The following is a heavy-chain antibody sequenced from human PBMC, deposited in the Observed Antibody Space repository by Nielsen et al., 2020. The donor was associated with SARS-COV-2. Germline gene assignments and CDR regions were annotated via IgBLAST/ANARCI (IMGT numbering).Heavy chain of an antibody. CDR1: GYTFTSYD. V-gene: IGHV1-8*01. CDR2: MNPNSGNT. J-gene: IGHJ5*02. Sequence: ASVKVSCKASGYTFTSYDINWVRQATGQGLEWMGWMNPNSGNTGYAQKFQGRVTMTRNTSISTAYMELSSLRSEDTAVYYCARDFTTVRGVIPGWFDPWGQGTLVTVSS. CDR3: ARDFTTVRGVIPGWFDP. D-gene: IGHD3-10*01.